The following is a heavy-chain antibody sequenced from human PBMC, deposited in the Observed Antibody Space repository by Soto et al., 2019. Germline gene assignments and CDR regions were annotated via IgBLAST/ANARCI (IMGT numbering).Heavy chain of an antibody. V-gene: IGHV3-23*01. CDR3: AKRITMIVVVTGGAFDI. CDR1: GFTFSSYA. D-gene: IGHD3-22*01. Sequence: GGSLRLSCAASGFTFSSYAMSWVRQAPGKGLEWVSAISGSGGSTYYADSVKGRFTISRDNSKNTLYLQMNSLRAEDTAVYYCAKRITMIVVVTGGAFDIWGQGTMVTVSS. J-gene: IGHJ3*02. CDR2: ISGSGGST.